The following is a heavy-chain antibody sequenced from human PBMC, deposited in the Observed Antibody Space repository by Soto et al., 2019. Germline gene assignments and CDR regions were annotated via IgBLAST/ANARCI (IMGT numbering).Heavy chain of an antibody. CDR3: AKMGDIVVVVASLYGMDV. D-gene: IGHD2-15*01. CDR2: ISGSGGST. J-gene: IGHJ6*02. CDR1: GFTFSSYA. V-gene: IGHV3-23*01. Sequence: GGSLRLSCAASGFTFSSYAMSWVRQAPGKGLEWVSAISGSGGSTYYADSVKGRFTISRDNSKNTLYLQMNSLRAEDTAVYYCAKMGDIVVVVASLYGMDVWGQGTTVTVSS.